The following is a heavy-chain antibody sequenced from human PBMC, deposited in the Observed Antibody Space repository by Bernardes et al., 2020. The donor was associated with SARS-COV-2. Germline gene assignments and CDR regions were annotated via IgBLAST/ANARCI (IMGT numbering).Heavy chain of an antibody. J-gene: IGHJ6*02. CDR1: GYTLTELS. Sequence: ASVKVSCKVSGYTLTELSMHWVRQAPGKGLEWMGGFDPEDGETIYAQKFQGRVTMTEDTSTDTAYMELGSLRSEDTAGYYCAASHPYCNNGVCYYYGMEVWGHRTTVTVSS. V-gene: IGHV1-24*01. CDR2: FDPEDGET. D-gene: IGHD2-8*01. CDR3: AASHPYCNNGVCYYYGMEV.